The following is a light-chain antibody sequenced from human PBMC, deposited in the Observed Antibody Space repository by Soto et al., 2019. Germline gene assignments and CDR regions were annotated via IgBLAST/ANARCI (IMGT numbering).Light chain of an antibody. V-gene: IGKV1-12*01. CDR3: QQANSLPFT. CDR2: AAS. CDR1: QGITTW. J-gene: IGKJ3*01. Sequence: DIRMTQSPSSVSAPVGDRVTITCRASQGITTWLAWYQQKPGQAPELLIYAASSLQGGVPSRFSGSGSGTDFTLTSSSLQPEDSATYYCQQANSLPFTFGPGTKVEI.